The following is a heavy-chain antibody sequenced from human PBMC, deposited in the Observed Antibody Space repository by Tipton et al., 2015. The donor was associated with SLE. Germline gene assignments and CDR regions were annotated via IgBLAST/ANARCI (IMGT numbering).Heavy chain of an antibody. Sequence: SLRLSCAASGFTFSTYWMHWVRQGPGKGLVWVSRINTDDSTTVYADSVKGRFTISRDNAKNTLYLQMNSLRAEDTAVYYCARRNSESGAFDMWGQGTLVTVSS. V-gene: IGHV3-74*01. D-gene: IGHD3-10*01. CDR2: INTDDSTT. J-gene: IGHJ3*02. CDR1: GFTFSTYW. CDR3: ARRNSESGAFDM.